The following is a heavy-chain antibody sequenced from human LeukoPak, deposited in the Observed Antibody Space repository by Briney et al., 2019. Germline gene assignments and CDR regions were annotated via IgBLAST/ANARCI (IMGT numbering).Heavy chain of an antibody. V-gene: IGHV4-59*01. CDR2: IYDSGST. CDR1: GGSISSYY. J-gene: IGHJ4*02. Sequence: PSETLSLTCTVSGGSISSYYWSWIRQPPGKGLEWIGYIYDSGSTNYNPSLKSRVTISVDTSKNQFSLKLSSVTAADTAVYYCATGGGTGYYRLDYWGQGTLVTVSS. CDR3: ATGGGTGYYRLDY. D-gene: IGHD3/OR15-3a*01.